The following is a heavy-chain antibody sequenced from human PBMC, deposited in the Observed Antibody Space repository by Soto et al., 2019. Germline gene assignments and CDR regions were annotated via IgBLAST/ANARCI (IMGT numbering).Heavy chain of an antibody. Sequence: PSETLSLTCTVSGGSISSSSYYWGWIRQPPGKGLEWIGSIYYSGSTYYNPSLKSRVTISVDTSKNQFSLKLSSVTAADTAVYYCARHTGSSWPGVGFVDYWGQGTLVTVSS. J-gene: IGHJ4*02. V-gene: IGHV4-39*01. CDR1: GGSISSSSYY. D-gene: IGHD6-13*01. CDR3: ARHTGSSWPGVGFVDY. CDR2: IYYSGST.